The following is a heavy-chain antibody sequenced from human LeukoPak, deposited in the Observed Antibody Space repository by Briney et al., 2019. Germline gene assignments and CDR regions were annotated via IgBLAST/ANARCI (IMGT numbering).Heavy chain of an antibody. CDR3: ARIPCSSTSCHKRFDY. CDR2: IYPGDSDT. V-gene: IGHV5-51*01. Sequence: GESLKISCKASGYSFPTYWIGWVRQMPGKGLEWMGIIYPGDSDTRYSPSFQGQVTISADKSISTAYLQWSSLKASDTAMYCCARIPCSSTSCHKRFDYWGQGTLVTVSS. CDR1: GYSFPTYW. J-gene: IGHJ4*02. D-gene: IGHD2-2*01.